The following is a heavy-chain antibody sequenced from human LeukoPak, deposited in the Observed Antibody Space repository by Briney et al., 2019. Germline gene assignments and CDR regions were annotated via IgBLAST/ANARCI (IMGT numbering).Heavy chain of an antibody. Sequence: ASETLSLTCTVSGGSISSRSYYWGWIRQPPGKGLEWIGSIYYSGSTYYNAPLKSRVTISVDTSKNQFSLKVRSVTAADTAVYYCARVRAAAVPYYFDYWGQGTLVTVSS. D-gene: IGHD6-13*01. CDR1: GGSISSRSYY. J-gene: IGHJ4*02. V-gene: IGHV4-39*07. CDR2: IYYSGST. CDR3: ARVRAAAVPYYFDY.